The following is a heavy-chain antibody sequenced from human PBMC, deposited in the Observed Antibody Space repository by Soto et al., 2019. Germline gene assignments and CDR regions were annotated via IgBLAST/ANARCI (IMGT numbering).Heavy chain of an antibody. J-gene: IGHJ4*02. CDR1: GGNSIPYG. CDR3: ESDSGYWSSPSRLCGLDY. V-gene: IGHV3-33*01. CDR2: IWYDGSNE. Sequence: RAPLNLSSAAAGGNSIPYGMQCGRQPPRQGLEWVALIWYDGSNEYYAASVKGRFTISRDNSENTLYLEMNSLRAEDTAMYYCESDSGYWSSPSRLCGLDYWGQGTLVTVSS. D-gene: IGHD2-2*01.